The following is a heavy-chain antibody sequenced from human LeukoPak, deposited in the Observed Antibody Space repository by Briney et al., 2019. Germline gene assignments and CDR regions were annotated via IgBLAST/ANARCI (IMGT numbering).Heavy chain of an antibody. CDR2: INHSGST. V-gene: IGHV4-34*01. D-gene: IGHD2-2*01. J-gene: IGHJ5*02. CDR3: ARGGNLYQLLSGQRGNWFDP. CDR1: GGSFSGYY. Sequence: SETLSLTCAVYGGSFSGYYWSWIRQPPGKGLEWIGEINHSGSTNYNPSLKSRVTISVDTSKNQFSLKLSSVTAADTAVYYCARGGNLYQLLSGQRGNWFDPWGQGTLVTVSS.